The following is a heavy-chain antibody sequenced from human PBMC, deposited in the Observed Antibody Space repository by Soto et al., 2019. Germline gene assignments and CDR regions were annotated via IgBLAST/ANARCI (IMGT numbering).Heavy chain of an antibody. CDR2: MNPNSGNT. CDR3: ARGPTYYDFWSGYLFHYYYGMDV. CDR1: GYTFTSYD. J-gene: IGHJ6*02. D-gene: IGHD3-3*01. Sequence: QVQLVQSGAEVKKPGASVKVSCKASGYTFTSYDINWVRQATGQGLEWMGWMNPNSGNTGYAQKFQGRVTMTRNTSISTTYMELRSLRSEDTAVYYCARGPTYYDFWSGYLFHYYYGMDVWGQGTTVTVSS. V-gene: IGHV1-8*01.